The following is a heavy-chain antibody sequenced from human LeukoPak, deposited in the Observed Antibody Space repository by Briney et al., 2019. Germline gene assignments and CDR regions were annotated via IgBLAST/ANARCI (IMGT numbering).Heavy chain of an antibody. CDR3: ATQRGSYLWGTDFDY. Sequence: GASVKVSCKASRYTFTGYYMHWVRQAPGQGVEWMGWINPNSGDTKYAQKFQGRVTMTRDTSISTAYMELSRLRSDDTAVYYCATQRGSYLWGTDFDYWGQGTLVTVSS. D-gene: IGHD3-16*01. CDR1: RYTFTGYY. CDR2: INPNSGDT. V-gene: IGHV1-2*02. J-gene: IGHJ4*02.